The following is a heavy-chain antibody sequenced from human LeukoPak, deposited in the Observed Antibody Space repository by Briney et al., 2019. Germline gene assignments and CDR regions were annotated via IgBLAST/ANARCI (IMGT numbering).Heavy chain of an antibody. J-gene: IGHJ5*02. V-gene: IGHV3-74*01. CDR3: ARDSFDSSGYYYEGNWFDP. CDR1: GFTFSIYW. CDR2: INSDGSST. Sequence: GGSLRLSCAASGFTFSIYWMHWVRQAPGKGLVWVSRINSDGSSTRHADSVKGRFTISRDNAKNTLYLQMNSLGVEDTAVYYCARDSFDSSGYYYEGNWFDPWGQGTLVTVSS. D-gene: IGHD3-22*01.